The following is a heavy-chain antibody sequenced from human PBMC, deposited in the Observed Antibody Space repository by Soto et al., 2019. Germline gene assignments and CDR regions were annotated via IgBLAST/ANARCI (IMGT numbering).Heavy chain of an antibody. D-gene: IGHD5-12*01. Sequence: SLKVSCKASGGTFNNYPITWVRQAPGEGLEWMGGSIPIFGTANYAQKFQGRVTISVDESTSTAYMELSSLRSEDTAVYYCARGRGYSGDDHYYYFDMDVWGQGTTLTVSS. CDR3: ARGRGYSGDDHYYYFDMDV. CDR2: SIPIFGTA. J-gene: IGHJ6*02. V-gene: IGHV1-69*13. CDR1: GGTFNNYP.